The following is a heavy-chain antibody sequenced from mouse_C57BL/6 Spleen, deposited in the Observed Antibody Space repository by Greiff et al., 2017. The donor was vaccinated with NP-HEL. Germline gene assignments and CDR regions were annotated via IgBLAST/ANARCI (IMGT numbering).Heavy chain of an antibody. CDR3: ARTGLRPPWFAY. J-gene: IGHJ3*01. Sequence: QVQLQQPGAELVMPGASVKLSCKASGYTFTSYWMHWVKQRPGQGLEWIGEIDPSDSYTNYNQKFKGKSTLTVDKSSSTAYMQLSSLTSEDSAVYYCARTGLRPPWFAYWGQGTLVTVSA. CDR1: GYTFTSYW. CDR2: IDPSDSYT. V-gene: IGHV1-69*01. D-gene: IGHD2-4*01.